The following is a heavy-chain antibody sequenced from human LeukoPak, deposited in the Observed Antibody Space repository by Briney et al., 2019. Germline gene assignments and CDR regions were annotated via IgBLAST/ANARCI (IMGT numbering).Heavy chain of an antibody. J-gene: IGHJ4*02. V-gene: IGHV5-51*01. Sequence: GESLQISCKGSGHSFASHWIGWVRQMPGKGLEWMGIIYPGDSDTRYSPSFQGQVTISADKSISTAYLQWSSLKASDTAMYYCASLNYCSSTSCYGGYFDYWGQGTLVTVSS. D-gene: IGHD2-2*01. CDR1: GHSFASHW. CDR2: IYPGDSDT. CDR3: ASLNYCSSTSCYGGYFDY.